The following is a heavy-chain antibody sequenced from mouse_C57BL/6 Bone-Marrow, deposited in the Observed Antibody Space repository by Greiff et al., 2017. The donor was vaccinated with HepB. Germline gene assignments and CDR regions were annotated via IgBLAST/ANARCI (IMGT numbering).Heavy chain of an antibody. V-gene: IGHV5-9*01. CDR1: GFTFSSYT. J-gene: IGHJ2*01. Sequence: VQLKESGGGLVKPGGSLKLSCAASGFTFSSYTMSWVRQTPEKRLEWVATISGGGGNTYYPDSVKGRFTISRDNAKNTLYLQMSSLRSEDTALYYCARHYYGSSYGYWGQGTTLTVSS. CDR2: ISGGGGNT. CDR3: ARHYYGSSYGY. D-gene: IGHD1-1*01.